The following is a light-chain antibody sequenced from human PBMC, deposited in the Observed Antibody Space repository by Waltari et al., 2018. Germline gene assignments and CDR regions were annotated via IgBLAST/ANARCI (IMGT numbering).Light chain of an antibody. J-gene: IGKJ3*01. CDR3: HQYYNIPFT. CDR1: QSVLYSSNNKQY. V-gene: IGKV4-1*01. CDR2: WAS. Sequence: DIVMTQSPDSLDVSWGERAPINCKSSQSVLYSSNNKQYLAWYPQKPGQPPKLLIYWASTRESVVPDRLSGSVSGTDFTLTISSLQAEDVAVYYCHQYYNIPFTFGPGTKVDIK.